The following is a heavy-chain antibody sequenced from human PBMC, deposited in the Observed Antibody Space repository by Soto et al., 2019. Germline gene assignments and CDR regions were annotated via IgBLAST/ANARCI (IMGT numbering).Heavy chain of an antibody. V-gene: IGHV1-69*13. CDR3: ARGGSGYTWFNEF. CDR1: GGLFSSYP. Sequence: SVKVSCKASGGLFSSYPISWVRQVPGQGLEWMGGIIPVFQTAYYTQRFQGRVTITADESTNTAYMELSSLRSEDTAIYHCARGGSGYTWFNEFWGQGTLVTVSS. CDR2: IIPVFQTA. D-gene: IGHD3-22*01. J-gene: IGHJ4*02.